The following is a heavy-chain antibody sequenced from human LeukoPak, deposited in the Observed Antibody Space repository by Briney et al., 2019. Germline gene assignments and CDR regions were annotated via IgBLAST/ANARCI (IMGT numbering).Heavy chain of an antibody. V-gene: IGHV4-59*01. CDR1: GGSISSYY. J-gene: IGHJ2*01. CDR3: ARRILTGYPKYDWYFDL. Sequence: SETLSLTCTVSGGSISSYYWSWIRQPPGKGLEWIGYIYYSGSTNYNPYLKSRVTISVDTSKNQFSLKLSSVTAADTAVYYCARRILTGYPKYDWYFDLWGRGTLVTVSS. D-gene: IGHD3-9*01. CDR2: IYYSGST.